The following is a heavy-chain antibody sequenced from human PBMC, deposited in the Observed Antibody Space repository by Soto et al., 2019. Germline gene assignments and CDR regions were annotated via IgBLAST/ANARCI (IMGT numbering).Heavy chain of an antibody. CDR1: GGTFSSYA. D-gene: IGHD1-26*01. CDR3: ARDASGSYYTGRGAFDI. Sequence: QVQLVQSGAEVKKPGSSVKVSCKASGGTFSSYAISWVRQAPGQGLEWMGGIIPIFGTANYAQKFQGRVTITADDSTSTAYMELSSLRSEDTAVYYCARDASGSYYTGRGAFDIWGQGTMVTVSS. J-gene: IGHJ3*02. CDR2: IIPIFGTA. V-gene: IGHV1-69*01.